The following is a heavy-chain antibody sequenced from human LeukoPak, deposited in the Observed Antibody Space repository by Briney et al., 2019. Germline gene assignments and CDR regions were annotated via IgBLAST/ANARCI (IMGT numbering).Heavy chain of an antibody. CDR3: AKDVSSKS. J-gene: IGHJ5*02. Sequence: PSETLSLTCTVSGGSISSYYWSWVRQAPGKGLEWVSAISGSGGSTYYADSVKGRFTISRDNSKNTLYLQMNSLRAEDTAVYYCAKDVSSKSWGQGTLVTVSS. V-gene: IGHV3-23*01. CDR1: GGSISSYY. CDR2: ISGSGGST. D-gene: IGHD6-13*01.